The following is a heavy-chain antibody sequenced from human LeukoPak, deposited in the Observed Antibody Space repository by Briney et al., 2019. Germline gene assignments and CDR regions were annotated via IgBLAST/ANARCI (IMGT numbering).Heavy chain of an antibody. V-gene: IGHV3-74*01. J-gene: IGHJ5*02. D-gene: IGHD3-16*01. CDR1: GFAFSEYW. Sequence: GGSLRLSFAGSGFAFSEYWMHWARQTPEKGLMWVSRINDGGTYTAYADSVKGRFAVSRDNAENTLYLQMDSLAVEDTGLYYRVREIKIMGFRPCHLWGQGTPVTVSS. CDR2: INDGGTYT. CDR3: VREIKIMGFRPCHL.